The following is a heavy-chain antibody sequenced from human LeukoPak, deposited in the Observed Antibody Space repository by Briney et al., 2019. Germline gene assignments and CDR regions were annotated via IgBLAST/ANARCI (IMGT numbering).Heavy chain of an antibody. V-gene: IGHV3-30*18. J-gene: IGHJ3*02. Sequence: GGSLRLSCAASGFTFSSYGMNWVRQAPGKGLEWVAVISYDGSNKYYADSVKGRFTISRDNSKNTLYLQMNSLRAEDTAVYYCAKDGSGGYYPYAFDIWGQGTKVTVSS. D-gene: IGHD3-22*01. CDR3: AKDGSGGYYPYAFDI. CDR1: GFTFSSYG. CDR2: ISYDGSNK.